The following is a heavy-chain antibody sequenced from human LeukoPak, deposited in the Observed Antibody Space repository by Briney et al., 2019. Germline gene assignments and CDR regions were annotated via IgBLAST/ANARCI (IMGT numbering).Heavy chain of an antibody. CDR2: FDPEDGET. D-gene: IGHD6-13*01. CDR3: AVHYSSSWLNWFGP. J-gene: IGHJ5*02. V-gene: IGHV1-24*01. Sequence: ASVKVSCKVSGYTLTELSMHWVRQAPGKGLEWMGGFDPEDGETIYAQKFQGRVTMTEDTSTDTAYMELSSLRSEDTAVYYCAVHYSSSWLNWFGPWGQGTLVTVSS. CDR1: GYTLTELS.